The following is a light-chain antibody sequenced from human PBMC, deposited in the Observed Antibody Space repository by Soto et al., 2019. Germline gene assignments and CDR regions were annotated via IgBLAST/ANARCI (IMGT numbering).Light chain of an antibody. V-gene: IGLV1-44*01. Sequence: QSVLTQPPSASGTPGQRVTISCSGSSSNIGSNAVNWYRQLPGTAPKLLIYSNDQRPSGVPDRFSGSKSGTSASLAISELQSWDEADYYCAAWDGSLNGHVVFGGGTKLTVL. CDR1: SSNIGSNA. CDR2: SND. CDR3: AAWDGSLNGHVV. J-gene: IGLJ2*01.